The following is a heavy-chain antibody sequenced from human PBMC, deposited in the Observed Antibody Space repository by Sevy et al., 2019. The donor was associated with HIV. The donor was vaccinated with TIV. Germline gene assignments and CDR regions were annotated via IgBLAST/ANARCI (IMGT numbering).Heavy chain of an antibody. J-gene: IGHJ4*02. CDR1: GFTFSRDG. D-gene: IGHD2-8*02. CDR2: IRFDGSKK. Sequence: AGSLRLSCAASGFTFSRDGIHWVPRAPGKELEWVAGIRFDGSKKFYVESVKGRFTISRDNSKKMLYLQMNSLRAEDTAVYYCAKDLSDGDVISNFDSWGQGTLVTVSS. V-gene: IGHV3-30*02. CDR3: AKDLSDGDVISNFDS.